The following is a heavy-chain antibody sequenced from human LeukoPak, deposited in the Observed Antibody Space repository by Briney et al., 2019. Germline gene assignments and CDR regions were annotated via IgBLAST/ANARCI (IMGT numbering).Heavy chain of an antibody. D-gene: IGHD4-23*01. J-gene: IGHJ4*02. CDR3: ARAVGTSRNFFDY. CDR2: IYHSGST. Sequence: SETLSLTCTVSGGSISRSSYYWGWIRQPPGKGLEWIGYIYHSGSTYYNPSLKSRVTISVDTSKNQFSLNLSSVTAADTAMYYCARAVGTSRNFFDYWGQGTLVTVSS. CDR1: GGSISRSSYY. V-gene: IGHV4-39*07.